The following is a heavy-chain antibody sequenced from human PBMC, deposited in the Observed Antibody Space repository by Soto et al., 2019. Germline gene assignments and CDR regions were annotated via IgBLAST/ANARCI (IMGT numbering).Heavy chain of an antibody. Sequence: QVHLVQSGAEVKKPGASVKVSCQGSGYAFTTYGITWVRQAPGQGLEWMGWISAHNGNTNYAQKLQGRVTVTRDPSPSTAYMELRRLRYDDTAVYYCARGRYGDYWGQGALVTVSS. CDR1: GYAFTTYG. J-gene: IGHJ4*02. CDR2: ISAHNGNT. CDR3: ARGRYGDY. V-gene: IGHV1-18*01. D-gene: IGHD1-1*01.